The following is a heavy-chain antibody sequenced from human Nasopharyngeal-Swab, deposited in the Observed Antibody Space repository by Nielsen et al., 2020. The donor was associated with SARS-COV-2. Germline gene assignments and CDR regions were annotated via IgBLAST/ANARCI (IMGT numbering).Heavy chain of an antibody. CDR2: IRWNSGSI. J-gene: IGHJ4*02. CDR3: AKLGGDEDTAMVSY. Sequence: SLKISCAASGFTFDDYAMHWVRQAPGKGLEWVSGIRWNSGSIGYADSVKGRFTISRDNAKNSLYLQMNSLRAEDTALYYCAKLGGDEDTAMVSYWGQGTLVTVSS. D-gene: IGHD5-18*01. V-gene: IGHV3-9*01. CDR1: GFTFDDYA.